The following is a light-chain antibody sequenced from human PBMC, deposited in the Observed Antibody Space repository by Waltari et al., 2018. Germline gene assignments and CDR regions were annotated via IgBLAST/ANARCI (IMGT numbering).Light chain of an antibody. CDR1: SSDVGGYNY. J-gene: IGLJ1*01. V-gene: IGLV2-11*02. CDR3: CSFAGSPYV. CDR2: KVR. Sequence: QSALTQPRPVSGSPGQSVPISSTGTSSDVGGYNYVPWYTPHPGKAPKLMIYKVRKRPSGVPDRFAASKSGNTASLTISGLQTEDEADYYCCSFAGSPYVFGPGTKVTVL.